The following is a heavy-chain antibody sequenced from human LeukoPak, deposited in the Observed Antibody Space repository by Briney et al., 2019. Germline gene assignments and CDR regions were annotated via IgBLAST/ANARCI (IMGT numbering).Heavy chain of an antibody. J-gene: IGHJ6*03. Sequence: GGSLRLSCAASGFTFSSYSMNWVRQAPGKGLEWVSSISSSSSYIYYADSVKGRFTISRDNSKNSLYLQMNSLRAEDTAVYYCARDTPEGTDYYYMDVWGKGTTVTVSS. D-gene: IGHD1/OR15-1a*01. CDR3: ARDTPEGTDYYYMDV. V-gene: IGHV3-21*01. CDR2: ISSSSSYI. CDR1: GFTFSSYS.